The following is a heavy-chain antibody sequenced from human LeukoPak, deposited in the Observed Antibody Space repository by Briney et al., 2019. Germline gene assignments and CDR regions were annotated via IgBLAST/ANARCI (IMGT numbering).Heavy chain of an antibody. Sequence: PGRSLRLSCAASGFTFSSHGFHWVRQAPGKGLEWVALIWYDGSYKYYADSVKGRFTVSKDNSKSTLYLQMNSLRAEDTAVYYCARGRGEYQLLSLDIWGQGTMVTVSS. D-gene: IGHD2-2*01. CDR2: IWYDGSYK. J-gene: IGHJ3*02. V-gene: IGHV3-33*01. CDR3: ARGRGEYQLLSLDI. CDR1: GFTFSSHG.